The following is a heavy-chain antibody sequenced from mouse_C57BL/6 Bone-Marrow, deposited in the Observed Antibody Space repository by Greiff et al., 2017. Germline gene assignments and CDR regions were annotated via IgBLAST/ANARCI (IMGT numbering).Heavy chain of an antibody. J-gene: IGHJ3*01. Sequence: QVQLQQPGAELARPGASVKLSCKASGYTFTSYGISWVKQRTGQGLEWIGEIYPRSGNTYYNEKFKGKATLTADKSSSTAYMELRSLTSEDSAVYFCARSDYGAWFAYWGQGTLVTVSA. D-gene: IGHD1-1*01. V-gene: IGHV1-81*01. CDR1: GYTFTSYG. CDR2: IYPRSGNT. CDR3: ARSDYGAWFAY.